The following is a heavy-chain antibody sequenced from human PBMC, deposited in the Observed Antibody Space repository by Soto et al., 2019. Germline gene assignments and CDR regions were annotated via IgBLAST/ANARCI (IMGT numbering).Heavy chain of an antibody. V-gene: IGHV1-24*01. CDR1: GYTLNEVA. J-gene: IGHJ5*02. CDR2: FDPDEAET. CDR3: TTYHGDYNFDH. D-gene: IGHD4-17*01. Sequence: GASVKVACKVSGYTLNEVAMHWVRQAPGKGLEWLGGFDPDEAETIYAQHFQGRVTMTEDTSTDTVYMESSSLRSEDTALYFCTTYHGDYNFDHWGQGTLVTVSS.